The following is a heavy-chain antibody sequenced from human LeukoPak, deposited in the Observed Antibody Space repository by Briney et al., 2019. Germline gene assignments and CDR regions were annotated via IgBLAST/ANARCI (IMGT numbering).Heavy chain of an antibody. Sequence: ASVKVSCKVSGYTLTELSMHWVRQAPGKGLEWMGGFDPEDGETIYAQKFQGRVTMTEDTSTDTAYMELSSLRSEDTAVYYCATQTPYCSGGSCRDDYYYYGMDVWGQGTTVTVSS. CDR3: ATQTPYCSGGSCRDDYYYYGMDV. CDR2: FDPEDGET. J-gene: IGHJ6*02. CDR1: GYTLTELS. V-gene: IGHV1-24*01. D-gene: IGHD2-15*01.